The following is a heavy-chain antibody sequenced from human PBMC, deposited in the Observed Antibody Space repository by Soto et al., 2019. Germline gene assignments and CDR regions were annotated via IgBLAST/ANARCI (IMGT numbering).Heavy chain of an antibody. Sequence: ASVKVSCKASGYTFTGYYMHWVRQAPGQGLEWMGWINPNSGGTNYAQKFQGWVTMTRDTSISTAYMELSRLRSDDTAVYYCARDVGYYGSGSYYNNDAFDIWGQGTMVTVSS. J-gene: IGHJ3*02. D-gene: IGHD3-10*01. V-gene: IGHV1-2*04. CDR2: INPNSGGT. CDR3: ARDVGYYGSGSYYNNDAFDI. CDR1: GYTFTGYY.